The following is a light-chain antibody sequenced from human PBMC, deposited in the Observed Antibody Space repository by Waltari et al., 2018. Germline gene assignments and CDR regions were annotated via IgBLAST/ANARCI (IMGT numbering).Light chain of an antibody. Sequence: EIVLTQSPGTLSLSPGERATLSCRASQTINSNYLAWYQHKPGPAPTHPIPLTASSATGIPDRFSGGGSGTDFTLTISRLEPEDFAMYYCQQFDDSPPSWTFGQGTKVEIK. CDR3: QQFDDSPPSWT. J-gene: IGKJ1*01. CDR1: QTINSNY. V-gene: IGKV3-20*01. CDR2: LTA.